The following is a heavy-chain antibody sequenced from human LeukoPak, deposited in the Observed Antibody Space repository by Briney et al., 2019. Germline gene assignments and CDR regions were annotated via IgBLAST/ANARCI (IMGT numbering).Heavy chain of an antibody. D-gene: IGHD3-22*01. CDR1: GFSFNIYT. V-gene: IGHV3-21*01. J-gene: IGHJ1*01. CDR2: ISSSGSYI. CDR3: ARGALYDSSGNRYFQT. Sequence: GGSLRLSCAASGFSFNIYTMNWVRQAPGKGLEWVSSISSSGSYISQADSLKGRFTISRDNAQNSLYLQMNSLRAEDTAVYYCARGALYDSSGNRYFQTWGQGTLVTVSS.